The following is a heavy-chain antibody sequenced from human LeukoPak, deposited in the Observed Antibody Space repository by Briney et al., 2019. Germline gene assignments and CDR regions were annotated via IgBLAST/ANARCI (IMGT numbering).Heavy chain of an antibody. CDR1: GGSFSGYY. D-gene: IGHD2-15*01. J-gene: IGHJ6*03. CDR3: ARGRGVYCSGGSCYSALYYYYYYMDV. V-gene: IGHV4-34*01. CDR2: INHSGRT. Sequence: SETLSLTCAVYGGSFSGYYWSWIRQPPGKGLEWIGEINHSGRTNYNPSLKSRVTISVDTSKNQFSLKLSSVTAADTAVYYCARGRGVYCSGGSCYSALYYYYYYMDVWGKGTTVTVSS.